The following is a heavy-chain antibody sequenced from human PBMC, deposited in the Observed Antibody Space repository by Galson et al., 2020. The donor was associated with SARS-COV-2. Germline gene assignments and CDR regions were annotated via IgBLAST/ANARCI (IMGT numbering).Heavy chain of an antibody. D-gene: IGHD4-17*01. CDR1: GYTFTGYY. CDR3: ARATVTTDYGMDV. CDR2: INPNSGGT. Sequence: ASVKVSCKASGYTFTGYYMHWVRQAPGQGLEWMGWINPNSGGTNYAQKCQGRVTMTRDTSISTAYMELSRLRSDDTAVYYCARATVTTDYGMDVWGQGTTVTGSS. V-gene: IGHV1-2*02. J-gene: IGHJ6*02.